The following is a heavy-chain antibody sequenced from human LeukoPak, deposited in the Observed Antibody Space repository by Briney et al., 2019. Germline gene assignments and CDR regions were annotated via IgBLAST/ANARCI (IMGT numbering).Heavy chain of an antibody. CDR1: GGSINNYY. J-gene: IGHJ4*02. CDR2: INHSGST. V-gene: IGHV4-34*01. CDR3: ARGPQYSSSWYGY. D-gene: IGHD6-13*01. Sequence: SSETLSLTCTVSGGSINNYYWSWIRQPAGKGLEWIGEINHSGSTNYNPSLKSRVTISVDTSKNQFSLKLSSVTAADTAVYYCARGPQYSSSWYGYWGQGTLVTVSS.